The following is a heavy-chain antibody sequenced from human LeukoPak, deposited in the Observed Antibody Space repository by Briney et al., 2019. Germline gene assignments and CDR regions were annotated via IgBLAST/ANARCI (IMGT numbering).Heavy chain of an antibody. V-gene: IGHV3-66*01. CDR3: ARSPSGSYSDY. CDR2: IYSGGST. CDR1: GFTVSSSY. J-gene: IGHJ4*02. Sequence: PGGSLRLSCAASGFTVSSSYMSWVRQAPGKGLEWVSVIYSGGSTYYADSVKGRFTISRDNSKNTLYLQMNSLRAEDTAVYYCARSPSGSYSDYWGQGTLVTVSS. D-gene: IGHD1-26*01.